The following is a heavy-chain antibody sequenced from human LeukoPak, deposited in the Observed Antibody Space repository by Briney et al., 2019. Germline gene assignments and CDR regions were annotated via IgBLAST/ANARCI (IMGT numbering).Heavy chain of an antibody. CDR1: GFTFSSYW. J-gene: IGHJ4*02. CDR3: AATYYYDTYFDY. Sequence: PGGSLRLSCAASGFTFSSYWTQWVRQAPGKGLVWVSRINSDGSSTSYADSVKGRFTISRDNAKNTLYLQMNSLRAEDTAVYYCAATYYYDTYFDYWGQGTLVTVSS. CDR2: INSDGSST. V-gene: IGHV3-74*01. D-gene: IGHD3-22*01.